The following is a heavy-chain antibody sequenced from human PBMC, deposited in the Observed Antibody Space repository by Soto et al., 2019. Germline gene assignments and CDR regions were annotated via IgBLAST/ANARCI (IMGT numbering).Heavy chain of an antibody. CDR2: INPSSVHP. J-gene: IGHJ5*02. Sequence: QVQLVQSGAEVKKPGASVKVSCKAFGYSFISYDITWVRQATGQGLEWMGWINPSSVHPGYAQKFQGRVTMTWNTSISTPYMELSGLRSEDTAVYYCARAAGGVLDPWGQGTLVTVSS. CDR3: ARAAGGVLDP. D-gene: IGHD3-16*01. CDR1: GYSFISYD. V-gene: IGHV1-8*01.